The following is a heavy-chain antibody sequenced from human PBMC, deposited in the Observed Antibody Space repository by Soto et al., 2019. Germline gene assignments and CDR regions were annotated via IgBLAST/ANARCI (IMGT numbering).Heavy chain of an antibody. Sequence: EVQLLESGGGLVQPGGSLRLSCAASGFSFSSYAMSWVLQAGKGLEWVSGISDTGTGTYYADSVKGRFTISRDNSKNTLYLQMNSLRDDDTALYYCASGGINSGSNYWGQGTLVTVSS. CDR2: ISDTGTGT. V-gene: IGHV3-23*01. J-gene: IGHJ4*02. CDR3: ASGGINSGSNY. CDR1: GFSFSSYA. D-gene: IGHD5-12*01.